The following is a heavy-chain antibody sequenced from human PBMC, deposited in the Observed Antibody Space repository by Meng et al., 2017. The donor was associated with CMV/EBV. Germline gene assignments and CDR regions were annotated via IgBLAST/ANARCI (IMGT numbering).Heavy chain of an antibody. CDR2: INPSGGST. CDR1: GNTCTSYY. D-gene: IGHD3-3*01. J-gene: IGHJ4*02. Sequence: QVQLVQSGAEVKKPGAPVKVACKASGNTCTSYYMHWVRQAPGQGLEWMGIINPSGGSTSYAQKFQGRVTMTRDTSTSTVYMELSSLRSEDTAVYYCARGMYYDFWSGYYPRLDYWGQGTLVTVAS. CDR3: ARGMYYDFWSGYYPRLDY. V-gene: IGHV1-46*01.